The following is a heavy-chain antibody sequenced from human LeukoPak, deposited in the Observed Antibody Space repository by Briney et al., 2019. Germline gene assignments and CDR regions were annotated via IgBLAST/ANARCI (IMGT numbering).Heavy chain of an antibody. CDR1: GYTFTGYY. CDR2: INPNSGGT. Sequence: GASVKVSCKASGYTFTGYYIHWVRQAPGQGLEWMGWINPNSGGTNYAQKFQGRVTMTRDTSISTAYMELSRLRSDDTAVYYCARMFGGNSGYWGQGTLVTVSS. D-gene: IGHD3-10*02. V-gene: IGHV1-2*02. CDR3: ARMFGGNSGY. J-gene: IGHJ4*02.